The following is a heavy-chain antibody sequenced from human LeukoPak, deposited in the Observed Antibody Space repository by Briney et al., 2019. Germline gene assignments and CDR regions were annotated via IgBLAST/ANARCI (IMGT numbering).Heavy chain of an antibody. CDR3: AKDLRPFDP. D-gene: IGHD6-25*01. CDR1: GFTFSSYW. J-gene: IGHJ5*02. CDR2: IKQDGSEK. Sequence: GSLRLSCAASGFTFSSYWMSWVRQAPGKGLEWVANIKQDGSEKYYVDSVKGRFTISRDNAKNTLYLQMNSLRAEDMAVYYCAKDLRPFDPWGQGTLVTVSS. V-gene: IGHV3-7*03.